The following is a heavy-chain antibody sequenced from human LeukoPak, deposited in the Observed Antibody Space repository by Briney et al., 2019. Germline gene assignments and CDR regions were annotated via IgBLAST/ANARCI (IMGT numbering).Heavy chain of an antibody. J-gene: IGHJ3*02. Sequence: PGRSLRLSCAASGFTFDDYAMHWVRQAPGKGLEWVSGISWNSGSIGYADSVKGRFTISRDNAKNSLYLQMNSLRAEDTALYYCAKDKGGATIFGVVIENRCAFDIWGQGTMVTVPS. V-gene: IGHV3-9*01. CDR2: ISWNSGSI. CDR3: AKDKGGATIFGVVIENRCAFDI. D-gene: IGHD3-3*01. CDR1: GFTFDDYA.